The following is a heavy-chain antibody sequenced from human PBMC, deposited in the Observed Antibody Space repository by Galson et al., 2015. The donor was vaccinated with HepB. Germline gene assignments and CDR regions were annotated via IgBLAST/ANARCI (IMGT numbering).Heavy chain of an antibody. Sequence: SLRLSCAASGFTFSRHWMSWVRQAPGKGLEWVANIKQDGTEKFYVDSMKGRFTIPRDNTKNSLYLQMNSLRAEDTAVYYCARDGLATTGSFYGMDVCGRGATLTLSS. J-gene: IGHJ6*02. V-gene: IGHV3-7*01. CDR1: GFTFSRHW. CDR2: IKQDGTEK. CDR3: ARDGLATTGSFYGMDV. D-gene: IGHD1-26*01.